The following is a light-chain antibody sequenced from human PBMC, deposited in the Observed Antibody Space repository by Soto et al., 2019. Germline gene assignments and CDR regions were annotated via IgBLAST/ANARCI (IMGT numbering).Light chain of an antibody. V-gene: IGKV3-20*01. CDR3: QQYGSSPLT. Sequence: ENVLTQSPGTLSLSPGERATLSCRASQSVSSNYLAWFQQMPGQAPRLLIYDASRRATGIPDRFSGSGSGTDFTLTINCLETQEFAVYFCQQYGSSPLTFGPGTKVDI. J-gene: IGKJ3*01. CDR2: DAS. CDR1: QSVSSNY.